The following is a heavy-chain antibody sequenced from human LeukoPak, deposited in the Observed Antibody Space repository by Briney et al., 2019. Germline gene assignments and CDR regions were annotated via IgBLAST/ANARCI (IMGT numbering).Heavy chain of an antibody. CDR3: ACRYSGYEWYYSDY. V-gene: IGHV4-34*01. D-gene: IGHD5-12*01. CDR2: INHSGST. Sequence: PSETLSLTCAVYGGSFSGYYWSWIRQPPGKGLEWIGEINHSGSTNYNPSLKSRVTISVDTSKNQFSLKLSSVTAADTAVYYCACRYSGYEWYYSDYWGQGTLVTVSS. CDR1: GGSFSGYY. J-gene: IGHJ4*02.